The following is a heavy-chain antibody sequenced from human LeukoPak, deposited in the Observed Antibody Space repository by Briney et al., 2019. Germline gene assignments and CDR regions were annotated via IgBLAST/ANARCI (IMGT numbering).Heavy chain of an antibody. V-gene: IGHV5-51*01. CDR2: IYPGDSDT. D-gene: IGHD3-9*01. CDR1: GYSFSSCW. Sequence: PGESLKISCKGLGYSFSSCWIVLVRQMPGKGLEWMGIIYPGDSDTVYSPSFRGQVTISPDKSINTAYLQWRRLKASDIAMYFYARHSYDVVKWGRGTLVTVSS. CDR3: ARHSYDVVK. J-gene: IGHJ4*02.